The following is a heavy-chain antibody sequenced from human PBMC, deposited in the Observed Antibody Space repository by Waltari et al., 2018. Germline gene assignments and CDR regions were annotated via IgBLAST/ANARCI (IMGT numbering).Heavy chain of an antibody. CDR3: ARRVPYYYYMDV. CDR1: GGSSSGYY. J-gene: IGHJ6*03. Sequence: QVQLQQWGAGLLKPSETLSLTCAVYGGSSSGYYWSWIRQPPGKGLEWIGEINQSGSTNCNPSLESRVTISVDTSKNQCSLELSSVTAAHTAVYYCARRVPYYYYMDVWSKGTSVTVSS. CDR2: INQSGST. V-gene: IGHV4-34*01. D-gene: IGHD2-2*01.